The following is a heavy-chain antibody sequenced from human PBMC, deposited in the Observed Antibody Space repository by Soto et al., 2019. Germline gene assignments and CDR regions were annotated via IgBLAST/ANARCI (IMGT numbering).Heavy chain of an antibody. Sequence: QVQLVESGGGVVQPGRSLRLSCAASGFTFSSYGMHWVRQAPGKGLEWVAVISYDGSNKYYADSVKGRFTISRDNSKNTLYLQMNSLRAEDTAVYYCAKLYHRNLRSSWDVDYDMDVWGQGTTVTVSS. D-gene: IGHD6-13*01. CDR1: GFTFSSYG. V-gene: IGHV3-30*18. J-gene: IGHJ6*02. CDR3: AKLYHRNLRSSWDVDYDMDV. CDR2: ISYDGSNK.